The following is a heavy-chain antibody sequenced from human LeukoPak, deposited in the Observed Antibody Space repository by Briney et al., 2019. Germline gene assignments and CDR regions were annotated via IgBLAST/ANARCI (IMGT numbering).Heavy chain of an antibody. CDR3: AKDTIAAAGGTVDY. J-gene: IGHJ4*02. CDR1: GFTFDDYA. Sequence: PGRSLRLSCAASGFTFDDYAMHWVRQAPGKGLEWVSGISWNSGSIGYADSVKGRFTISRDNAKNSLYLQMNSLRAEDTALYYCAKDTIAAAGGTVDYWGQGTLVTVSS. D-gene: IGHD6-13*01. V-gene: IGHV3-9*01. CDR2: ISWNSGSI.